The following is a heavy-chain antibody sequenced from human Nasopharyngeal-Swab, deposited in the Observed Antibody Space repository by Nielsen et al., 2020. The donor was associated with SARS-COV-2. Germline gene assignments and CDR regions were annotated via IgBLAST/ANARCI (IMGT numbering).Heavy chain of an antibody. Sequence: GESLKISCAASGFTFSSYSMNWVRQAPGKGLEWVSSISSSSSYIYYADSVKGRFTISRDNAKNSLYLQVNSLRAEDTAVYYCASPRGYCDSSGAFDYWGQGTLVTVSS. D-gene: IGHD3-22*01. CDR1: GFTFSSYS. CDR3: ASPRGYCDSSGAFDY. J-gene: IGHJ4*02. CDR2: ISSSSSYI. V-gene: IGHV3-21*01.